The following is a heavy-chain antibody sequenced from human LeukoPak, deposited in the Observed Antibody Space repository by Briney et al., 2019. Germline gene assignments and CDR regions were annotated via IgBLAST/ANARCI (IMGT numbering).Heavy chain of an antibody. CDR2: ISSKTDGGTT. CDR1: GFTLSNAW. Sequence: PGGSLRLSCTTSGFTLSNAWMSWVRQAPGKGLEWVGRISSKTDGGTTDYAAPVKGRFTFSRDDSKNTLYLQMNSLKTEDTAVYYCIKSSGDWHWGQGTLATVSS. V-gene: IGHV3-15*05. D-gene: IGHD2-21*02. CDR3: IKSSGDWH. J-gene: IGHJ4*02.